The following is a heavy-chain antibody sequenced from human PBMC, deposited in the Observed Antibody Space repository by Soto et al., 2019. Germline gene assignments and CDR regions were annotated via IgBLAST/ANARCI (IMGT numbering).Heavy chain of an antibody. J-gene: IGHJ4*02. CDR3: VQGRYPTMATPLDH. V-gene: IGHV3-9*01. Sequence: EVQLVESGGGLVQPGRSLRLSCAASGFTFDNCGMHWVRQAPGKGLEWVAGISWDSSTIGYADSVKSRFIISRDDAKNSLYLQMDSLRGEDTALYYCVQGRYPTMATPLDHWGQGTQVIVSS. D-gene: IGHD2-15*01. CDR2: ISWDSSTI. CDR1: GFTFDNCG.